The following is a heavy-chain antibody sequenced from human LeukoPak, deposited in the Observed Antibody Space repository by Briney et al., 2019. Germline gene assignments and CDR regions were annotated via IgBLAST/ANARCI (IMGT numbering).Heavy chain of an antibody. CDR3: ARSNLGSNWYFDL. V-gene: IGHV4-38-2*01. D-gene: IGHD4/OR15-4a*01. CDR1: GFTFSSYS. J-gene: IGHJ2*01. CDR2: IYHSGST. Sequence: GSLRLSCAASGFTFSSYSMNWIRQPPGKGLEWIGSIYHSGSTYNPSLKSRVTISVDTSKNQFSLKLSSVTAADTAVYYCARSNLGSNWYFDLWGRGTLVTVSS.